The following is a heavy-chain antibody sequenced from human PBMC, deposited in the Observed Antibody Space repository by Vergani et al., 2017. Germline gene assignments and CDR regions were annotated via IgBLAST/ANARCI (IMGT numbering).Heavy chain of an antibody. D-gene: IGHD1-14*01. Sequence: QVQLVESGGGVVRPGSSRKPPGEGSESTFNKKARHWARQAQGKGLKWVAVTWYDGNNKQYADSVKGRFTISRDNSKRTMYLQMNSLRAEDTGVYYCARDLRLLYNRFDPWGQGTLVTVSS. V-gene: IGHV3-33*01. CDR1: ESTFNKKA. CDR3: ARDLRLLYNRFDP. J-gene: IGHJ5*02. CDR2: TWYDGNNK.